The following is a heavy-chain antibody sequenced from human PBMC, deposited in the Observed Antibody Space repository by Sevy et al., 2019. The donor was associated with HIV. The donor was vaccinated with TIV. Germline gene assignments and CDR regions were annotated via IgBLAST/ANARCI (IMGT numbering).Heavy chain of an antibody. D-gene: IGHD5-12*01. J-gene: IGHJ4*02. V-gene: IGHV3-49*03. CDR1: GFTVGDYA. Sequence: GGSLRLSCTASGFTVGDYAMSWFRQAPGKGLEWVGFIRSKAYGRTTEYAASVKGRFTISRDDSKSIAYLQMNSLKTEDTAVYYCTRAGYSGYDRDLKYWGQGTLVTVSS. CDR3: TRAGYSGYDRDLKY. CDR2: IRSKAYGRTT.